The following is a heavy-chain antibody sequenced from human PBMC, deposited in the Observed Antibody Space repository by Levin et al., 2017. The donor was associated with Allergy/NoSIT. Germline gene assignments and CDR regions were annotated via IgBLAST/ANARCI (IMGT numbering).Heavy chain of an antibody. D-gene: IGHD6-19*01. J-gene: IGHJ3*01. V-gene: IGHV3-9*01. Sequence: SCAASGFSFDDFAMHWVRQAPGKGLEWVSSISWNSDSLGYADAVKGRCTISRDNAKNSLYLQMTSLRAEDTAVYYCANDKEGSRGLYLNAFDVWGQGTMVTVS. CDR1: GFSFDDFA. CDR3: ANDKEGSRGLYLNAFDV. CDR2: ISWNSDSL.